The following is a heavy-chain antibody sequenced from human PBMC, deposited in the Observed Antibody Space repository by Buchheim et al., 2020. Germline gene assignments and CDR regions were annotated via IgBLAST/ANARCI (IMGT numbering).Heavy chain of an antibody. V-gene: IGHV3-7*01. CDR1: GFTFSSYG. J-gene: IGHJ5*02. CDR3: ARVSVVSWFDP. CDR2: IKQDGSEK. D-gene: IGHD3-16*02. Sequence: EVQLVESGGGLVQPGGSLRLSCAASGFTFSSYGMSWVRKAPGKGLEWAANIKQDGSEKYYVDSVKGRFTISRDNAKNSLYLQMNRLRAEDTAVYYCARVSVVSWFDPWGQGTL.